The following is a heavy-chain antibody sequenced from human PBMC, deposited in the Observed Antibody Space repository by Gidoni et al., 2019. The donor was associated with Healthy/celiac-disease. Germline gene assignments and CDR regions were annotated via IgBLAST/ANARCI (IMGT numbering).Heavy chain of an antibody. Sequence: EVQLLESGGGLVQPGGSLRLSCAASGFTVSSSAMSWVRQAPGKGLEWVSAISGSGGSTYYAVSVKGRFTISRDNSKNTLYLQMNSLRAEDTAVYYCAKSERLRGGGSCYDYWSQGTLVTVSS. V-gene: IGHV3-23*01. D-gene: IGHD2-15*01. CDR2: ISGSGGST. CDR3: AKSERLRGGGSCYDY. CDR1: GFTVSSSA. J-gene: IGHJ4*02.